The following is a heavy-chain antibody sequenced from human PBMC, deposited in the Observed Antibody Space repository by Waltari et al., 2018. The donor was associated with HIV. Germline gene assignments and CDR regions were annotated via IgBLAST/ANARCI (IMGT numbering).Heavy chain of an antibody. CDR2: INPTTGTT. J-gene: IGHJ3*02. Sequence: QVQLVQSGAEVRETGASVRLSCRASGYTFTSYYINWVIQAPGKGLEWMGIINPTTGTTNYGQNFQGRVTMTRDTSTSTVYMELRSLTSEDTAVYYCARDGPHIVVVTVRTTDGFDIWGQGTMVIVSS. V-gene: IGHV1-46*01. D-gene: IGHD2-21*02. CDR1: GYTFTSYY. CDR3: ARDGPHIVVVTVRTTDGFDI.